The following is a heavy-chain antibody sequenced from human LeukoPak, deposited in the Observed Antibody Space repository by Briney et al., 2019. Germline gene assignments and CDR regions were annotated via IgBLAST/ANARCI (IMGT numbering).Heavy chain of an antibody. D-gene: IGHD2-15*01. Sequence: GGSLRLSCAASGFTFNSYSINWVRQAPGKGVEWVSSISSGSSYIYFADSMKGRFTISRVNTQNLVYLQMNSLKAEYTAVYFCARASVAADISYSLDFWGQRTLVTVSS. V-gene: IGHV3-21*06. CDR1: GFTFNSYS. J-gene: IGHJ4*02. CDR2: ISSGSSYI. CDR3: ARASVAADISYSLDF.